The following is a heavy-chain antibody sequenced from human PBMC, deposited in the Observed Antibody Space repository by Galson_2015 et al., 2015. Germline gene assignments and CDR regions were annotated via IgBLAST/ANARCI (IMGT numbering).Heavy chain of an antibody. J-gene: IGHJ4*02. CDR2: VTPGSGAT. CDR3: ARETSATSYGDH. CDR1: GYTFSNYH. Sequence: SVKVSCKASGYTFSNYHIHWVRQAPGQGLEWMGIVTPGSGATSYAEKFQGRVIMTGDMSTTTVFLELSSLRSDDTALYYCARETSATSYGDHWGQGTLVTVSS. V-gene: IGHV1-46*01. D-gene: IGHD1-26*01.